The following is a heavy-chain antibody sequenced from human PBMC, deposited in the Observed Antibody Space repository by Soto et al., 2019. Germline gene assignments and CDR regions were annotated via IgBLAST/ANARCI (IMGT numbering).Heavy chain of an antibody. CDR1: GFTFSSYA. CDR2: SSGSGGST. CDR3: ASARAGLNWFDP. Sequence: GGSLRLSCAASGFTFSSYAMSWVRQAPGKGLEWVSASSGSGGSTYYADSVKGRFTISRDNSKNTLYLQMNSLRAEDTAVYYCASARAGLNWFDPWGQGTLVTVSS. V-gene: IGHV3-23*01. J-gene: IGHJ5*02. D-gene: IGHD6-19*01.